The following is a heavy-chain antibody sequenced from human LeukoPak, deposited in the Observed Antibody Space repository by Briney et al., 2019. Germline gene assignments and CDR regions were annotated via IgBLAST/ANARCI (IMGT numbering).Heavy chain of an antibody. CDR2: FDPEDGET. CDR1: GYTLTKLS. Sequence: ASVKVSCKVSGYTLTKLSMHWVRQAPGKGLEWMGGFDPEDGETIYAQKFQGRVTMTEDTSTDTAYMELSSLRSEDAAVYYCATAYGSGPNWFDPWGQGTLVTVSS. V-gene: IGHV1-24*01. CDR3: ATAYGSGPNWFDP. D-gene: IGHD3-10*01. J-gene: IGHJ5*02.